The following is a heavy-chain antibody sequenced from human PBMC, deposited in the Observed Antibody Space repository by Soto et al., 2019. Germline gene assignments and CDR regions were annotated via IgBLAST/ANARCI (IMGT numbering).Heavy chain of an antibody. J-gene: IGHJ4*02. CDR1: GFTFSSYG. CDR2: ISYDGSNK. D-gene: IGHD5-12*01. CDR3: AKDRRDGYNSFDY. V-gene: IGHV3-30*18. Sequence: GGSLRLSFAASGFTFSSYGMHWVRQAPGKGLEWVAVISYDGSNKYYADSVKGRFTISRDNSKNTLYLQMNSLRAEDTAVYYCAKDRRDGYNSFDYWGQGTLVTVSS.